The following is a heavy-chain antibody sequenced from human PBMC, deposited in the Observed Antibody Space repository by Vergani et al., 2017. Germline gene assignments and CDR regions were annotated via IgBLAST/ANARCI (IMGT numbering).Heavy chain of an antibody. CDR2: VDPEDGET. D-gene: IGHD6-13*01. Sequence: EVQLVQSGAEVKKPGATVKISCKVSGYTFTDYYMHWVQQAPGKGLEWMGLVDPEDGETIYAEKFQGRVTITADTSTDTAYRELSSLRSEDTAVYYCATMKPGSSWYVSDEYFQHWGQGTLVTVSS. CDR3: ATMKPGSSWYVSDEYFQH. J-gene: IGHJ1*01. V-gene: IGHV1-69-2*01. CDR1: GYTFTDYY.